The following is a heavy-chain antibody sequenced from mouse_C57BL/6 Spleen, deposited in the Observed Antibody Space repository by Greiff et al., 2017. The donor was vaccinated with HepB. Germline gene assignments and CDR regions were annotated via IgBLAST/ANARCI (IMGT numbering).Heavy chain of an antibody. J-gene: IGHJ2*01. CDR1: GYTFTDYE. V-gene: IGHV1-15*01. CDR2: IDPETGGT. D-gene: IGHD4-1*01. Sequence: QVQLQQSGAELVRPGASVTLSCKASGYTFTDYEMHWVKQTPVHGLEWIGAIDPETGGTAYNQKFKGKAILTADKSSSTASMELRSLTSEDSAVYYCTRTLGRGGYYVDYWGQGTTLTISS. CDR3: TRTLGRGGYYVDY.